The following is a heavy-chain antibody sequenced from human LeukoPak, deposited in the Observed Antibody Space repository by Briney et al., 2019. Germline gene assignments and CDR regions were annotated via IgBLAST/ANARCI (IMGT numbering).Heavy chain of an antibody. V-gene: IGHV1-69*13. CDR3: ARVSGILTGSNWFDP. D-gene: IGHD3-9*01. CDR2: IIPIFGTA. CDR1: GGTFSSYA. Sequence: ASVKVSCKASGGTFSSYAISWVRQAPGQGLEWMGGIIPIFGTANYAQKFQGRVTITADESTSTAYMELSSLRSEDTAVYYCARVSGILTGSNWFDPWGQGTLVTVSS. J-gene: IGHJ5*02.